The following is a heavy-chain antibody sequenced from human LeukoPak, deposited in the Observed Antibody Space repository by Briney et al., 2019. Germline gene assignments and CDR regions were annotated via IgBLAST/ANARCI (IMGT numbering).Heavy chain of an antibody. Sequence: SETLSLTCTVSGGSISSYYWSWIRQPPGKGLEWIGEINHSGSTNYNPSLKSRVTISVDTSKNQFSLKLSSVTAADTAVYYCARGYCSSTSCYRYYGMDVWGQGTTVTVSS. CDR2: INHSGST. CDR1: GGSISSYY. V-gene: IGHV4-34*01. D-gene: IGHD2-2*01. CDR3: ARGYCSSTSCYRYYGMDV. J-gene: IGHJ6*02.